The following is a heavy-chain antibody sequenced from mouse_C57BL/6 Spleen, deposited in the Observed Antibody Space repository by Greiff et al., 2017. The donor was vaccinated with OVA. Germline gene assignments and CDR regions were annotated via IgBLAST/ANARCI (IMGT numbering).Heavy chain of an antibody. D-gene: IGHD2-4*01. CDR3: ARRRLRGDYYAMDG. V-gene: IGHV1-69*01. Sequence: VQLQQSGAELVMPGASVKLSCKASGYTFTSYWMHWVKQRPGQGLEWIGEIDPSDSYTNYNQKFKGKSTLTVDKSSSTAYMQLISLTSEDSAVYYCARRRLRGDYYAMDGWGQGTSVTVSS. J-gene: IGHJ4*01. CDR2: IDPSDSYT. CDR1: GYTFTSYW.